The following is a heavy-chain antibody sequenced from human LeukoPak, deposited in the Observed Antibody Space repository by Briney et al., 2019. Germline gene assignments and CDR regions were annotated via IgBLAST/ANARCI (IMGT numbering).Heavy chain of an antibody. Sequence: SETLSLTCAVYGGSFSGYYWSWIRQPPGKGLEWIGEISHSGSTNYNPSLKSRVTISVDTSKNQFSLKLSSVTAADTAVYYCARVIITLGMDVWGQGTTVTVSS. V-gene: IGHV4-34*01. CDR2: ISHSGST. CDR1: GGSFSGYY. J-gene: IGHJ6*02. D-gene: IGHD3-10*01. CDR3: ARVIITLGMDV.